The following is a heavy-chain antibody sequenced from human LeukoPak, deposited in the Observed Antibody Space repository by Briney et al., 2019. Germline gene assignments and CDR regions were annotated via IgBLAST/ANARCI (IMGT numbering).Heavy chain of an antibody. D-gene: IGHD1-1*01. J-gene: IGHJ4*02. CDR1: GFTFFNYG. CDR2: IWNDGSYK. CDR3: AKVVQYTASTGTGLDY. V-gene: IGHV3-33*06. Sequence: GGSLRLSCAASGFTFFNYGMHWVRQAPGKGPDWVAVIWNDGSYKYYADPVKGRFTISRDNPKNTLYLQMNSLRAEDTAIYYCAKVVQYTASTGTGLDYWGQGTLVTVSS.